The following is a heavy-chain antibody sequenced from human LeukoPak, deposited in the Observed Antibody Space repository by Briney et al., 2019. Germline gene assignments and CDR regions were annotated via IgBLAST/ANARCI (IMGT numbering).Heavy chain of an antibody. D-gene: IGHD3-10*01. V-gene: IGHV3-11*01. Sequence: RSGGSLRLSCAASAFTFSDYYMSWIRQAPGKGLEWISYVSSSGNTIYYADSVKGRFTISRGNAKNSLYLQMNSLRAEDTAVYYCVRGGTYGPGDYWGQGILVTVSS. CDR3: VRGGTYGPGDY. J-gene: IGHJ4*02. CDR2: VSSSGNTI. CDR1: AFTFSDYY.